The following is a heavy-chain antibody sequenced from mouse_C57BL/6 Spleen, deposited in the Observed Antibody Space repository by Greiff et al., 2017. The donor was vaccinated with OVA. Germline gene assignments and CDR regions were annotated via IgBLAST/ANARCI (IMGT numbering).Heavy chain of an antibody. D-gene: IGHD2-1*01. V-gene: IGHV5-4*01. Sequence: EVHLVESGGGLVKPGGSLKLSCAASGFTFSSYAMSWVRQTPEKRLEWVATISDGGSYTYYPDNVKGRFTISRDNAKNNLYLQMSHLESEDTAMYYCARGGGNLDYFDYWGQGTTLTVSS. CDR2: ISDGGSYT. CDR3: ARGGGNLDYFDY. J-gene: IGHJ2*01. CDR1: GFTFSSYA.